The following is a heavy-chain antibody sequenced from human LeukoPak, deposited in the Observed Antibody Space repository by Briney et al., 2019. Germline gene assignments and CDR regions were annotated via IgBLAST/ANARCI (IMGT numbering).Heavy chain of an antibody. D-gene: IGHD3-22*01. Sequence: SETLSLTCTVSGGSISSYYWSWIRQPPGRGLEWIGYIYYSGSTNYNPSLKSRVTISVDTSKNQFSLKLSSVTAADTAVYYCARDYYYDSSGYLSRARYFDYWGQGTLVTVSS. V-gene: IGHV4-59*01. CDR1: GGSISSYY. J-gene: IGHJ4*02. CDR2: IYYSGST. CDR3: ARDYYYDSSGYLSRARYFDY.